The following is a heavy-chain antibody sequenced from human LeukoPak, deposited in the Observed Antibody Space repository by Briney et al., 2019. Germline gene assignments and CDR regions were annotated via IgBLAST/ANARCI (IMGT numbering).Heavy chain of an antibody. J-gene: IGHJ5*02. CDR2: ISYDGSNK. D-gene: IGHD3-22*01. CDR3: ARWASPDYYDSTRFDP. Sequence: GGSLRLSCAASGFTFSDYYMSWIRQAPGKGLEWVAVISYDGSNKYYADSVKGRFTISRDNSKNTLYLQMNSLRAEDTAVYYCARWASPDYYDSTRFDPWGQGTLVTVSS. V-gene: IGHV3-30*03. CDR1: GFTFSDYY.